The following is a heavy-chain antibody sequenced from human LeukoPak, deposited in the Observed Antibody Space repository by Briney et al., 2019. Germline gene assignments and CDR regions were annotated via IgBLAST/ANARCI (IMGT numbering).Heavy chain of an antibody. CDR3: ASPNYYGSGSYDAFDI. V-gene: IGHV3-21*01. D-gene: IGHD3-10*01. CDR1: GFTFSSYS. CDR2: ISSSSSYI. Sequence: GGSLRLSCAASGFTFSSYSMNWVRQAPGKGLEWVSSISSSSSYIYYADSVKGRFTISRDNAKNSLHLQMNSLRAEDTAVYYCASPNYYGSGSYDAFDIWGQGTMVTVSS. J-gene: IGHJ3*02.